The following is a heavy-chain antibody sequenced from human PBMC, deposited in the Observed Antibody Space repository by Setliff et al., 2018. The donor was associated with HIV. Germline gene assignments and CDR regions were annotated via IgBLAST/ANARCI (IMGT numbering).Heavy chain of an antibody. D-gene: IGHD6-13*01. Sequence: SETLSLTCTVSGGSISSGSYYWSWIRQPAGKGLEWIGRIYTSGSTNYNPSLKSRVTISVDTSKNQFSLKLSSVTAADTAVYYCAREYSSSWYRYFDYWGQGTLVTDSS. CDR3: AREYSSSWYRYFDY. CDR2: IYTSGST. V-gene: IGHV4-61*02. J-gene: IGHJ4*02. CDR1: GGSISSGSYY.